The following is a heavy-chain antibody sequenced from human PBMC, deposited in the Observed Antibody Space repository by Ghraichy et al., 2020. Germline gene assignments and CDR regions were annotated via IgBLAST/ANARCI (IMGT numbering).Heavy chain of an antibody. J-gene: IGHJ6*01. V-gene: IGHV4-34*01. CDR2: INHSGST. CDR1: GGSFRGYY. CDR3: ARDSRYYYFNGMDV. Sequence: SETLSLTCGGYGGSFRGYYWSWIRQPPGKGLEWIGEINHSGSTNYNPSLKSRVIISIDTSKNQFFLKMNSVTAADTAVYYCARDSRYYYFNGMDVWGQGTTVTVSS.